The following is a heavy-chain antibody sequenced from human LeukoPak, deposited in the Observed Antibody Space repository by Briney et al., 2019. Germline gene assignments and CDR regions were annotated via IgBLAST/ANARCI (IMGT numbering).Heavy chain of an antibody. J-gene: IGHJ4*02. CDR2: IYYSGST. V-gene: IGHV4-59*01. CDR1: GGSISSYY. D-gene: IGHD3-22*01. Sequence: SETLSLTCTVSGGSISSYYWSWIRQPPGKGLEWIGYIYYSGSTNYNPSLKSRVTISVDTSKNQFSLKLSSVTAADTAVYYCAREARWYYDSSGYYFDYWGQGTLVTVSS. CDR3: AREARWYYDSSGYYFDY.